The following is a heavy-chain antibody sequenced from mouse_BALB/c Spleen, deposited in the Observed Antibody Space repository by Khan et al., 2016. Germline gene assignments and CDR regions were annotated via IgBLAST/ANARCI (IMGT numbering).Heavy chain of an antibody. D-gene: IGHD2-12*01. CDR2: IDPYNGGT. CDR3: ASVYDLAWFAY. CDR1: GYAFTSYN. V-gene: IGHV1S135*01. J-gene: IGHJ3*01. Sequence: VQLQQPGPELVKPGASVKVFCKASGYAFTSYNMYWVKQSHGKSLEWIGYIDPYNGGTSYNQKFKGKATLTVDKSSSTDYMHLNSLPSEDSAVYYCASVYDLAWFAYWGQGTLVTVSA.